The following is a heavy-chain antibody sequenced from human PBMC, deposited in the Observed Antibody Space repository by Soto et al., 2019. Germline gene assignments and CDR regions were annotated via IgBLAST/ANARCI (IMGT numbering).Heavy chain of an antibody. D-gene: IGHD3-10*01. CDR2: IYYSGST. V-gene: IGHV4-31*03. CDR3: ARVSPLGGYYYYGMDV. CDR1: GGSISSGGYY. J-gene: IGHJ6*02. Sequence: QVQLQESGPGLVKPSQTLSLTCTVSGGSISSGGYYWSWIRQHPGKGLEWIGYIYYSGSTYYNPSLKSRVTISVDTSKNQFSLKLSSVTAADTAVYYCARVSPLGGYYYYGMDVWGQGTTVTVSS.